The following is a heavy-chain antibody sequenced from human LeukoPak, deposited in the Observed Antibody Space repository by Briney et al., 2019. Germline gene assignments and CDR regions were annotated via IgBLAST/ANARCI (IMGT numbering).Heavy chain of an antibody. CDR1: GYTFTGYY. CDR3: AKHHDYGNKVGGMDV. CDR2: IITTLGIA. Sequence: ASVKVSCKASGYTFTGYYMHWVRQAPGQGLEWMGRIITTLGIAKYAQKFQGRVRITADKSTSTAYMELSSLRYEDTAVYYCAKHHDYGNKVGGMDVWGQGTTVTVSS. V-gene: IGHV1-69*02. J-gene: IGHJ6*02. D-gene: IGHD4-17*01.